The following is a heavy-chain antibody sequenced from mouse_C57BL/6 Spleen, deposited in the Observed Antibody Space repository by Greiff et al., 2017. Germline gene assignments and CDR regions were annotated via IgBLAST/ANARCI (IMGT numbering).Heavy chain of an antibody. V-gene: IGHV5-17*01. CDR1: GFTFSDYG. D-gene: IGHD4-1*01. J-gene: IGHJ2*01. Sequence: EVKLMESGGGLVKPGGSLKLSCAASGFTFSDYGMHWVRQAPEKGLEWVAYISSGSSTIYYADTVKGRFTISRDNAKNTLFLQMTSLRSEDTAMYYCARGGLGSGFGYWGQGTTLTVSS. CDR3: ARGGLGSGFGY. CDR2: ISSGSSTI.